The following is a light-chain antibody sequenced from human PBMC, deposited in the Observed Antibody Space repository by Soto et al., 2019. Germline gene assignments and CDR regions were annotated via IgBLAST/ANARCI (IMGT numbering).Light chain of an antibody. V-gene: IGKV3-11*01. Sequence: EIVVTQSAGTLSLSPGERATLSCRASQSVSNNYLAWYQQKPGQAPRLLIYGASNRATGIPDRLSGSGSGTDFTLTISSLEPEDFAVYYCQQRSNWPPTFCQGTKVDVK. CDR3: QQRSNWPPT. CDR1: QSVSNNY. J-gene: IGKJ1*01. CDR2: GAS.